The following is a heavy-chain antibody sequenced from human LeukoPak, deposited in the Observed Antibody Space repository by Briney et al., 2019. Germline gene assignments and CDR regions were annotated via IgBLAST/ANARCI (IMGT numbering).Heavy chain of an antibody. CDR3: ARARRPYYYDSSGYYVLDY. CDR1: GFTFSSYA. J-gene: IGHJ4*02. CDR2: ISSNGGST. D-gene: IGHD3-22*01. Sequence: GGSLRLSCAASGFTFSSYAMDWVRQAPGKGLEYVSAISSNGGSTYYANSVKGRFTISRDNSKNTLYLQMGSLRAEDMAVYYCARARRPYYYDSSGYYVLDYWGQGTLVTVSS. V-gene: IGHV3-64*01.